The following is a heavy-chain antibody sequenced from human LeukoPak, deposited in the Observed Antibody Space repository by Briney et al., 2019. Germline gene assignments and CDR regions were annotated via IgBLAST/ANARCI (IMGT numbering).Heavy chain of an antibody. V-gene: IGHV3-48*04. Sequence: GGSLRLSCAASGFTFSSYAMSWVRQAPGKGLEWVSYISSSGSTIYYADSVKGRFTISRDNAKNSLYLQMNSLRAEDTAVYYCARDSVAGAVTYWGQGTLVTVSS. J-gene: IGHJ4*02. CDR1: GFTFSSYA. D-gene: IGHD6-19*01. CDR3: ARDSVAGAVTY. CDR2: ISSSGSTI.